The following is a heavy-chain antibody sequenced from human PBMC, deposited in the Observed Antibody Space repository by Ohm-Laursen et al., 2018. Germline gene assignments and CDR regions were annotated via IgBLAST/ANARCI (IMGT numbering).Heavy chain of an antibody. CDR3: AKDCQPGRSLGCDY. CDR1: GFTFDDYA. Sequence: SSLRLSCAASGFTFDDYAMHWVRQAPGKGLEWVSGISWNSGSIGYADSVKGRFIISRDNAKNSLYLQMNSLRAEDTALYYCAKDCQPGRSLGCDYWGQGTMVTVSS. D-gene: IGHD1-14*01. V-gene: IGHV3-9*01. J-gene: IGHJ4*02. CDR2: ISWNSGSI.